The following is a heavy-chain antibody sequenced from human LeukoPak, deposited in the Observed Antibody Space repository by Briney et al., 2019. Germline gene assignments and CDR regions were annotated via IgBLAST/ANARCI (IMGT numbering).Heavy chain of an antibody. CDR3: ASRGYTYGPIDY. CDR1: GFSFSSNS. D-gene: IGHD5-18*01. CDR2: ISSSSSYI. J-gene: IGHJ4*02. Sequence: GRSLRLSCAASGFSFSSNSMNWVRQAPGKGLEWDSSISSSSSYIFYADSVKGRFTISRDKANNSLYLQMNSLRAEDTAVYYCASRGYTYGPIDYWGQGTLVTVSS. V-gene: IGHV3-21*01.